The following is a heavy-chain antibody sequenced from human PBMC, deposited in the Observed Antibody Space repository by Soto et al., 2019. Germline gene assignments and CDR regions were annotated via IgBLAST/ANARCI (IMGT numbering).Heavy chain of an antibody. CDR3: ARGDTAMVGNWFDP. D-gene: IGHD5-18*01. CDR2: IYYSGST. Sequence: SETLSLTCTVSGGSISSGDYYWSWIRQPPGKGLEWIGYIYYSGSTYYNPSLKSRVTISVDTSKNQLSLKLSSVTAADTAVYYCARGDTAMVGNWFDPWGQGTLVTVYS. J-gene: IGHJ5*02. V-gene: IGHV4-30-4*01. CDR1: GGSISSGDYY.